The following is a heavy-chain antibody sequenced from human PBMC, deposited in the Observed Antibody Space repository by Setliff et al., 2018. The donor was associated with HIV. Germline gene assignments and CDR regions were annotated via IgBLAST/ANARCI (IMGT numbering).Heavy chain of an antibody. D-gene: IGHD6-13*01. CDR2: IYYNGIT. Sequence: SETLSLTCTVSGGSISSHYWSWIRQPPGKGLEWIGSIYYNGITNYNPSLKSRVTVSVDTSKRQFSLKLDSVTAADTAIYYCARQSTVAAAGFDFWGQGTLVTVSS. J-gene: IGHJ4*02. CDR1: GGSISSHY. V-gene: IGHV4-59*08. CDR3: ARQSTVAAAGFDF.